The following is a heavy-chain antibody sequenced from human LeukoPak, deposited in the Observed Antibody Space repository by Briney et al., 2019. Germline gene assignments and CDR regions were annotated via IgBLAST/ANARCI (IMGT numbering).Heavy chain of an antibody. CDR3: ARDRQQLVLSGWFDP. D-gene: IGHD6-13*01. CDR1: GFTFSSYS. J-gene: IGHJ5*02. Sequence: GGSLRLSCAASGFTFSSYSMSWVRQAPGKGLEWLSSISSSSNYIFYADSVKGRFTISRDNAKSSLYLQMNSLRTEDTAVYYCARDRQQLVLSGWFDPWGQGTLVTVSS. CDR2: ISSSSNYI. V-gene: IGHV3-21*01.